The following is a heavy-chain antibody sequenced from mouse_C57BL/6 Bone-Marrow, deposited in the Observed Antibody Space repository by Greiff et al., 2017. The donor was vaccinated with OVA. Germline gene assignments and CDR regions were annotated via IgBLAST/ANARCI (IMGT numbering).Heavy chain of an antibody. CDR3: ARREYYAMDY. CDR2: INPNYGTT. V-gene: IGHV1-39*01. Sequence: EVQLQQSGPELVKPGASVKISCKASGYSFTDYNMNWVKQSNGKSLEWIGVINPNYGTTSYNQKFKGKATLTADKSSSTAYMELRSLTSEDSAVYFCARREYYAMDYWGQGTSVTVSS. J-gene: IGHJ4*01. CDR1: GYSFTDYN.